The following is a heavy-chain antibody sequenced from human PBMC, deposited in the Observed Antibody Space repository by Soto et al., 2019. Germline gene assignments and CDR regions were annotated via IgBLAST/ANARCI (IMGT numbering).Heavy chain of an antibody. CDR2: ISGSGGST. CDR1: GFTFSSYA. Sequence: GGSLRLSCAASGFTFSSYAMSWVRQAPGKGLEWVSAISGSGGSTYYADSVKGRFTISRDNSKNTLYLQMNSLRAEDTAVYYCAKDWNILTDYYYGMDVWGQGTTVTVS. D-gene: IGHD3-9*01. CDR3: AKDWNILTDYYYGMDV. J-gene: IGHJ6*02. V-gene: IGHV3-23*01.